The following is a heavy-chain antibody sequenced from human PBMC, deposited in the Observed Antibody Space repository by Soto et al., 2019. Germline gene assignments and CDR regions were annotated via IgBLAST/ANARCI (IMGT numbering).Heavy chain of an antibody. CDR2: INDSGTI. J-gene: IGHJ4*02. V-gene: IGHV4-34*01. CDR1: GGSFSGFY. D-gene: IGHD3-10*01. Sequence: NPSETLSLTCAVYGGSFSGFYWSWIRQTPGKGLEWVGEINDSGTINYNPSLKNRVTISIDTSKNQFSLKLSSVTAADTAVYYCARHNYGSGSTYFDYWGQGTLVTISS. CDR3: ARHNYGSGSTYFDY.